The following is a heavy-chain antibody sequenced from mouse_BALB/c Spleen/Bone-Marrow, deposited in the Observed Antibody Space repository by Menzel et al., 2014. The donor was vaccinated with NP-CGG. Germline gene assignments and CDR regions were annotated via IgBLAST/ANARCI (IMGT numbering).Heavy chain of an antibody. Sequence: ESGPGLVKPSQSLSLTCTVTGYSITSDYAWNWIRQFPGNKLEWMGYISYSGSTSYNPSLKSRISITRDTSKNQFFLQLNSVTTEDTATYYCARGAYYYGSSYWYFDVWGAGTTVTVSS. V-gene: IGHV3-2*02. J-gene: IGHJ1*01. CDR2: ISYSGST. D-gene: IGHD1-1*01. CDR3: ARGAYYYGSSYWYFDV. CDR1: GYSITSDYA.